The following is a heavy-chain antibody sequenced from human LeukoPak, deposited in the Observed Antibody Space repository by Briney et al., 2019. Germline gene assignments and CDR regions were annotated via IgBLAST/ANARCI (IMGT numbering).Heavy chain of an antibody. CDR1: GVIVSGDF. CDR3: ARERGRGRDSPWFDY. J-gene: IGHJ4*02. V-gene: IGHV3-53*01. CDR2: IYSDGST. Sequence: GGSLRLSCAASGVIVSGDFMSWVRQAPGKGLEWVSVIYSDGSTYYADSVKGRFTISRDNSKNTLDLQMTGLRAEDTAVYYCARERGRGRDSPWFDYWGQGTLVAVSS. D-gene: IGHD1-26*01.